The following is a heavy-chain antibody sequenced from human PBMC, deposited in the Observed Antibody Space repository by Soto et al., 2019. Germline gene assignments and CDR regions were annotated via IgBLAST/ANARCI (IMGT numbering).Heavy chain of an antibody. Sequence: EVQLVESGGGLVKPGGPLRLSCAASGFIVTSYTVNWVRQAPGKGLEWVSSISGSSTYIYYADSVKGRFTISRDNAKNSPSLQLNSLRAEATAVYYCARDRKIAVAGTSNYFYYGLDVWGQGTTVTVSS. D-gene: IGHD6-19*01. J-gene: IGHJ6*02. CDR2: ISGSSTYI. CDR1: GFIVTSYT. V-gene: IGHV3-21*01. CDR3: ARDRKIAVAGTSNYFYYGLDV.